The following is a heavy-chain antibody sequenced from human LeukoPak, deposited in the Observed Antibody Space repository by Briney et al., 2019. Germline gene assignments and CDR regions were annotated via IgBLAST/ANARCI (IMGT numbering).Heavy chain of an antibody. CDR1: GYSFTSYW. CDR3: ARRGYSGYDFSSPFDY. D-gene: IGHD5-12*01. Sequence: GESLKISCKGSGYSFTSYWIGWVRQMPGKGLEWMGIIYPGDSDTRYSPSFQGQVTISADKSISTAYLQWSSLKASDTAMYYCARRGYSGYDFSSPFDYWGQGTLVTVSS. J-gene: IGHJ4*02. V-gene: IGHV5-51*01. CDR2: IYPGDSDT.